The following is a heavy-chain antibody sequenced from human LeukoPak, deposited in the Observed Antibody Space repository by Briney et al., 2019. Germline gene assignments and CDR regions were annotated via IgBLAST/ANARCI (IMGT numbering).Heavy chain of an antibody. CDR1: GGSFSGYY. V-gene: IGHV4-4*07. D-gene: IGHD2-2*01. CDR3: ARDRDIVVVPAATNACWYFDL. J-gene: IGHJ2*01. CDR2: IYTSGST. Sequence: PSETLSLTCAVYGGSFSGYYWSWIRQPAGKGLEWIGRIYTSGSTNYNPSLKSRVTISVDTSKNQFSLKLSSVTAADTAVYYCARDRDIVVVPAATNACWYFDLWGRGTLVTVSS.